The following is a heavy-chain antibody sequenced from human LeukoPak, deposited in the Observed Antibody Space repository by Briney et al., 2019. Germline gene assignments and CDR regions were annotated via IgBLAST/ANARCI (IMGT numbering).Heavy chain of an antibody. CDR1: GFTFSSYW. CDR2: INSDGIST. V-gene: IGHV3-74*01. Sequence: PGGSLRLSCAASGFTFSSYWMHWVRQAPGKGLVWVSRINSDGISTTYADSVKGRFTISRDNAKNSLYLQLNSLRAEDTAVYYCARDAYTSGWYGGYYHYYGMDVWGQGTTVTVSS. D-gene: IGHD6-19*01. J-gene: IGHJ6*02. CDR3: ARDAYTSGWYGGYYHYYGMDV.